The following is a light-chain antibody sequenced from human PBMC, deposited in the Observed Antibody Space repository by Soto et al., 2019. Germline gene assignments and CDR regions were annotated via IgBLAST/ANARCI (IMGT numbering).Light chain of an antibody. CDR3: QQYNRYWT. J-gene: IGKJ1*01. V-gene: IGKV1-5*03. CDR2: KAS. Sequence: DIQMTQSPSTLSASVGDRVTITCRASQSISIWLAWYQHKAGKDTKLLIYKASSLESGGPSRFSGSGSGTEFTLTIRSLQTDDFATYYCQQYNRYWTFGQGTKVEIK. CDR1: QSISIW.